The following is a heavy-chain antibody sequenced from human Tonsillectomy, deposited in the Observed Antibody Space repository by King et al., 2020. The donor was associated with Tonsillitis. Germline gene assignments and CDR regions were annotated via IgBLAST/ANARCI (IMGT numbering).Heavy chain of an antibody. D-gene: IGHD6-13*01. CDR2: INHSGST. CDR3: ARGYYLGYSPRTHWFDP. CDR1: GGSFSGYY. J-gene: IGHJ5*02. Sequence: VQLQQWGAGLLKPSETLSLTCDVYGGSFSGYYWSWIRQPPGKGLEWNGEINHSGSTNYNPSLKSRVTMSVDTSKNQFSLELSSVTAADTAVYYCARGYYLGYSPRTHWFDPWGQGTLVTVSS. V-gene: IGHV4-34*01.